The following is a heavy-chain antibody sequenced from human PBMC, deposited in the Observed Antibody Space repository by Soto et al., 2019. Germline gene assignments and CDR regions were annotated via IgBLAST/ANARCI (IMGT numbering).Heavy chain of an antibody. CDR2: IYSGSSTI. Sequence: EVQLVQSGGGLVKPGGSLRLSCAASGFSFSLYTMNWVRQAPGKGLEWVASIYSGSSTIHYAESMKGRFTISRDNAKKSLYLQMNSLRAEDTAVYYCASARVVAILPDIYWGQGTLVTVSS. CDR3: ASARVVAILPDIY. J-gene: IGHJ4*02. D-gene: IGHD2-21*01. CDR1: GFSFSLYT. V-gene: IGHV3-21*02.